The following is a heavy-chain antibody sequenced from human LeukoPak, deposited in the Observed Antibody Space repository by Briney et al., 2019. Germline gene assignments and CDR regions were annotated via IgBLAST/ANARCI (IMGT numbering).Heavy chain of an antibody. Sequence: GGSLRLSCAASEFTFSSYNMNWVRQAPGKGLEWVSYISSSSSTIYYADSVKGRFSISRDNAKNSLYLQMNSLRAEDTAVYYCARGGSYYNEAFDIWGQGTMVTVSS. J-gene: IGHJ3*02. V-gene: IGHV3-48*01. CDR1: EFTFSSYN. CDR3: ARGGSYYNEAFDI. CDR2: ISSSSSTI. D-gene: IGHD1-26*01.